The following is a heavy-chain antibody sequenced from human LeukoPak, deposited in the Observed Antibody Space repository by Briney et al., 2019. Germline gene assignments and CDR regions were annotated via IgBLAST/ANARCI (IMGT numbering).Heavy chain of an antibody. D-gene: IGHD6-19*01. Sequence: GGSLRLSCAASGLSVSGNWMHWVRQAPGKGLMWVSRISSDGSTYYADSARGRFTISRDNAANTVHLQVNGLRAEDTAVYYCARGSGAYGDFDYWGQGTLVTVSS. CDR2: ISSDGST. CDR1: GLSVSGNW. V-gene: IGHV3-74*01. CDR3: ARGSGAYGDFDY. J-gene: IGHJ4*02.